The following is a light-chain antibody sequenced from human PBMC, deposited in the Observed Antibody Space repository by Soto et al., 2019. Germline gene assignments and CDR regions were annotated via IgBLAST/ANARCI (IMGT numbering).Light chain of an antibody. J-gene: IGKJ2*01. Sequence: DLQMTQSPSSLSASVGDRVTITCRASQSISTYLNWYQQKPGKAPKFLISAASNLQSGVPSRFSGSGSGTDFTLTISSLQPEDFATFYCQQSYSSPYTFGQGTKLEIK. CDR1: QSISTY. CDR3: QQSYSSPYT. CDR2: AAS. V-gene: IGKV1-39*01.